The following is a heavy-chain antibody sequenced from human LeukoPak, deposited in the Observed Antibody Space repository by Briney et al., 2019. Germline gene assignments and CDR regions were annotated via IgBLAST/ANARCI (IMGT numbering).Heavy chain of an antibody. CDR1: GFTFDDYA. V-gene: IGHV3-21*01. D-gene: IGHD3-16*02. CDR2: ISSSSSSYI. CDR3: ARDSLEKGHWFDP. J-gene: IGHJ5*02. Sequence: GGSLRLSCAASGFTFDDYAMHWVRQAPGKGLEWVSSISSSSSSYIYYADSVKGRFTISRDNAKNSLYLQMNSLRAEDTAVYYCARDSLEKGHWFDPWGQGTLVTVSS.